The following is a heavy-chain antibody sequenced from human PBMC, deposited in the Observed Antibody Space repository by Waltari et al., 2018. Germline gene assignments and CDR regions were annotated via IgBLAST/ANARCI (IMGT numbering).Heavy chain of an antibody. V-gene: IGHV4-38-2*01. Sequence: QVQLQESGPGLVKPSETLSLTCAVSGYSISSGYYWGWIRQPPGKGLEWIGSIYHSGSTYYNPSLKSRVTISVDTSKNQFSLKLSSVTAADTAVYYCARMGIPGYFDYWGQGTLVTVSS. CDR2: IYHSGST. CDR3: ARMGIPGYFDY. J-gene: IGHJ4*02. CDR1: GYSISSGYY.